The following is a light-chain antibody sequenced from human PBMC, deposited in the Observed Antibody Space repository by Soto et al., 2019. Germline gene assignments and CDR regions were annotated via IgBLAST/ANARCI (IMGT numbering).Light chain of an antibody. V-gene: IGLV2-14*01. Sequence: QSALTQPASVSGSPGQSITISCTGTSSDVGGYNYVSWYQQHPGKAPKLLIYEVSNRPSGVSNRFSGCKSGNTASLTISGLQAEDEADYFCSSYTSSNTLIFGGGTKLTVL. CDR2: EVS. CDR1: SSDVGGYNY. CDR3: SSYTSSNTLI. J-gene: IGLJ2*01.